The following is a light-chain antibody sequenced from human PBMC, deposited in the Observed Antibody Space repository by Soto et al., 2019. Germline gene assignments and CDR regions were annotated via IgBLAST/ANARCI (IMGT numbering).Light chain of an antibody. V-gene: IGLV1-44*01. CDR1: SSTIGSNT. CDR2: NND. J-gene: IGLJ3*02. Sequence: QSVLTQPPSASGPPGQRVTISCSGGSSTIGSNTVDWYQQLPGTAPKLLIYNNDQRPSGVPDRFSGSRSGTSASLAISGRKPDDEGVYYCAVWGNNCNGQGVFGGGTKLTVL. CDR3: AVWGNNCNGQGV.